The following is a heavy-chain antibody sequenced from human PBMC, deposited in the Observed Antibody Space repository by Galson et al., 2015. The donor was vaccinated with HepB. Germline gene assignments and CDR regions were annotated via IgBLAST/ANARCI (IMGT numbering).Heavy chain of an antibody. Sequence: SLRLSCAASGFTVSSNYMSWVRQAPGKGLEWVSVIYSGGSTYYADSVKGRFTISRDNSKNTLYLQMNSLRAEDTAVYYCARTTYGSGAVYYYGMDVWGQGTTVTVSS. V-gene: IGHV3-53*01. CDR1: GFTVSSNY. J-gene: IGHJ6*02. CDR2: IYSGGST. D-gene: IGHD3-10*01. CDR3: ARTTYGSGAVYYYGMDV.